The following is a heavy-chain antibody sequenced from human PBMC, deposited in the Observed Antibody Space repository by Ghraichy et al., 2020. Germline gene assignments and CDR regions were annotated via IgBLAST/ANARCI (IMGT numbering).Heavy chain of an antibody. D-gene: IGHD5-18*01. Sequence: SETLSLTCTVSGGSINSYSWNWIRQPAGKGLEWIGRIYTGGSTNYNPSLKSRVTMSADTSKNQFSLKLSSVTAADTAMYYCAREAMAPGFDYWGQGTLVTVSS. CDR1: GGSINSYS. CDR3: AREAMAPGFDY. J-gene: IGHJ4*02. V-gene: IGHV4-4*07. CDR2: IYTGGST.